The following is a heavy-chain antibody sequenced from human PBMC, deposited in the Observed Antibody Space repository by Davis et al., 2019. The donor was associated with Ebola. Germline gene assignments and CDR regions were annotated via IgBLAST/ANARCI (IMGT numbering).Heavy chain of an antibody. Sequence: GESLKISCAASGFTFSGSAMHWVRQASGKGLEWVGRIRSKANSYATAYAASVKGRFTISRDDSKNTAYLQMNSLKTEDTAVYYCARDGSSWYKSWFDPWGQGTLVTVSS. CDR3: ARDGSSWYKSWFDP. CDR2: IRSKANSYAT. CDR1: GFTFSGSA. V-gene: IGHV3-73*01. D-gene: IGHD6-13*01. J-gene: IGHJ5*02.